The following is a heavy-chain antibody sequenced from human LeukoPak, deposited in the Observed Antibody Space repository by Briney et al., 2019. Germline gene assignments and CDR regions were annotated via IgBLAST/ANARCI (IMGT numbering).Heavy chain of an antibody. Sequence: ASVKVSCKASGYTFTGYYMHWVRQAPGQGLEWMGWINPNSGGTNYAQKFQGRVTMTRDMSISTAYMELSRLRSDDTAVYYCARDRRWELRRPYNWFDPWGQGTLVTVSS. CDR3: ARDRRWELRRPYNWFDP. CDR2: INPNSGGT. D-gene: IGHD1-26*01. J-gene: IGHJ5*02. CDR1: GYTFTGYY. V-gene: IGHV1-2*02.